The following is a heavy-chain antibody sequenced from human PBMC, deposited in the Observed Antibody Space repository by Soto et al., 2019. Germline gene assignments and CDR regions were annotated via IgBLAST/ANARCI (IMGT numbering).Heavy chain of an antibody. CDR3: AKDHRSMVGGWYPHPADY. CDR1: GFTFSSYA. D-gene: IGHD6-19*01. Sequence: GGSLRLSCAASGFTFSSYAMSWVRQAPGKGLEWVSAISGSGGSTYYADSVKGRFTISRDNSKNTLYLQMNSLRAEDTAVYYCAKDHRSMVGGWYPHPADYWGQGTLVTVSS. J-gene: IGHJ4*02. V-gene: IGHV3-23*01. CDR2: ISGSGGST.